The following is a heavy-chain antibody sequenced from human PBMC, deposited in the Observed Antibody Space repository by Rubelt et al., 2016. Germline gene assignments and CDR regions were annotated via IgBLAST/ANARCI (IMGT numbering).Heavy chain of an antibody. CDR3: ARGRAVKLADSGGNDY. CDR2: MNPNSGNT. D-gene: IGHD4-23*01. J-gene: IGHJ4*02. Sequence: QVQLVQSGAEVKKPGASVKVSCKASGYTFTSYDINWVRQATGQGLEWMGWMNPNSGNTGYAQKFQGRVTMTRKTSISTAYMERSSLRSEDTAVYYCARGRAVKLADSGGNDYWGQGTLVTVSS. V-gene: IGHV1-8*01. CDR1: GYTFTSYD.